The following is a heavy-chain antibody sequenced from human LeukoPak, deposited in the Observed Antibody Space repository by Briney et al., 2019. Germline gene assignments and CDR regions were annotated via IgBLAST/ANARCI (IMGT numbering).Heavy chain of an antibody. J-gene: IGHJ4*02. CDR3: ARDGRSGSNYGRVDY. CDR2: ISYDGSNK. Sequence: GGSLRLSCVASGFTFSSYAMHWVRQAPGKGLEWVTVISYDGSNKYYADSVKGRFTISRDNSKNTLYLQMNSLRAEDTAVYYCARDGRSGSNYGRVDYWGQGTLVTVSS. CDR1: GFTFSSYA. D-gene: IGHD1-26*01. V-gene: IGHV3-30*04.